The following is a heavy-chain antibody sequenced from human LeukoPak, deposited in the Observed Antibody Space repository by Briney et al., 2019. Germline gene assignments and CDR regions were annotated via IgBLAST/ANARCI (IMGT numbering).Heavy chain of an antibody. J-gene: IGHJ4*02. D-gene: IGHD3-9*01. V-gene: IGHV3-30*02. Sequence: GGSLRLSCAASGFTFSSYGMHWVRQAPGKGLEWVAFIRYDGSNKYYADSVKGRFTISRDNSKNTLYLQMNSLRAEDTAVYYCAREGYYDILTGPTAYYFDYWGQGTLVTVSS. CDR3: AREGYYDILTGPTAYYFDY. CDR1: GFTFSSYG. CDR2: IRYDGSNK.